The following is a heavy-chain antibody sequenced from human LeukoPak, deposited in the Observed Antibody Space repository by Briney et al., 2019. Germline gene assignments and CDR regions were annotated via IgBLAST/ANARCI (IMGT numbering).Heavy chain of an antibody. D-gene: IGHD3-9*01. CDR1: GYTFTGYY. J-gene: IGHJ5*02. CDR3: ARRLRYFDWLRGNNWFDP. CDR2: INPSGGST. V-gene: IGHV1-46*01. Sequence: ASVKVSFKASGYTFTGYYMHWVRQAPGQGLEWMGIINPSGGSTSYAQKFQGRVTMTRDTSTSTVYMELSSLRSEDTAVYYCARRLRYFDWLRGNNWFDPWGQGTLVTVSS.